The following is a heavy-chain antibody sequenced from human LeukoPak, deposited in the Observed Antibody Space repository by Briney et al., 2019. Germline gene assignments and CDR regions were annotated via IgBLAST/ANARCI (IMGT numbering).Heavy chain of an antibody. CDR2: INAGNGNT. V-gene: IGHV1-3*01. CDR1: GYTFTNYA. Sequence: ASVKVSCKASGYTFTNYAMHWVRQAPGQRLEWMGWINAGNGNTKYSQKFQGRVTITRDTSASTAYMELSSLRSEDTAVYYCARGSPGIAVAGDWGQGTLVTVSS. J-gene: IGHJ4*02. CDR3: ARGSPGIAVAGD. D-gene: IGHD6-19*01.